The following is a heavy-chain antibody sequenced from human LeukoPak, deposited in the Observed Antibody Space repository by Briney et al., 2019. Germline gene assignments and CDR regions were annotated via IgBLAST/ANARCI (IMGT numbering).Heavy chain of an antibody. J-gene: IGHJ4*02. CDR3: ARHLTYYYDSSGYFDY. D-gene: IGHD3-22*01. CDR1: GGSISSYY. V-gene: IGHV4-59*08. Sequence: SETLSLTCTVSGGSISSYYWSWIRQPPGKGLEWIGYIYYSGSTNYNPSLKSRVTISVDTSKNQFSLKLSSVTAADTVVYYCARHLTYYYDSSGYFDYWGQGTLVTVSS. CDR2: IYYSGST.